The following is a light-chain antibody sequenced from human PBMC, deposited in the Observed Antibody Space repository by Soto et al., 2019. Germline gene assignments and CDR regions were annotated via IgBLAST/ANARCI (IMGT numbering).Light chain of an antibody. CDR3: HQYGSSLIT. Sequence: ETVLTQSPGTLSLSPGERATLSCRTSQSVSSSYLAWYQHKPGQAPRLLIYGASTRTTGIPDRFSGSGSGTDFTLTISRLEPEDFAVYYCHQYGSSLITFGPGTKVDIK. CDR1: QSVSSSY. V-gene: IGKV3-20*01. J-gene: IGKJ3*01. CDR2: GAS.